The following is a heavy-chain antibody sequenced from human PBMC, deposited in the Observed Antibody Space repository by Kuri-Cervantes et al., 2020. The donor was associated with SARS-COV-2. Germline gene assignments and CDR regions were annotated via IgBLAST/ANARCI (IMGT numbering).Heavy chain of an antibody. D-gene: IGHD1-26*01. Sequence: SETLSLTCTVSGSSISSYYWSWIRQPPGKGLEWIGYIYNSGSTNYNPSLKSRVTISVDTSKNQFSLKLSSVTAADTAVYHCARVSGSGSNWAWYFDLWGRGTLVTVSS. CDR1: GSSISSYY. V-gene: IGHV4-59*01. J-gene: IGHJ2*01. CDR2: IYNSGST. CDR3: ARVSGSGSNWAWYFDL.